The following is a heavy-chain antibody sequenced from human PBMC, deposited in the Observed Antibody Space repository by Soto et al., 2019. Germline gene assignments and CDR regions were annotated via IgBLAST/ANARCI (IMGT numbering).Heavy chain of an antibody. D-gene: IGHD2-15*01. CDR3: ARDRADIVVVVAATGWFDP. J-gene: IGHJ5*02. Sequence: PGGSLRLSCAASGFTFSSYGMHWVRQAPGKGLEWVAVIWYDGSNKYYADSVKGRFTISRDNSKNTLYLQMNSLRAEDTAVYYCARDRADIVVVVAATGWFDPWGQGTLVTVSS. V-gene: IGHV3-33*01. CDR1: GFTFSSYG. CDR2: IWYDGSNK.